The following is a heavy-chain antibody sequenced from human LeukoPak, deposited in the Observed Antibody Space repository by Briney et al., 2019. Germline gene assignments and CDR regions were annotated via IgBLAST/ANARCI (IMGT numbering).Heavy chain of an antibody. V-gene: IGHV3-7*01. CDR3: ARALSSYSSSWYGNFDY. D-gene: IGHD6-13*01. J-gene: IGHJ4*02. Sequence: GGSLRLSCAASGFTFSSYWMSWVRQAPGKGLEWVANIKQDGGEKYYVDSVKGRFTISRDNAKNSLYLQMNSLRAEDTAVYYCARALSSYSSSWYGNFDYWGQGTLVTVSS. CDR2: IKQDGGEK. CDR1: GFTFSSYW.